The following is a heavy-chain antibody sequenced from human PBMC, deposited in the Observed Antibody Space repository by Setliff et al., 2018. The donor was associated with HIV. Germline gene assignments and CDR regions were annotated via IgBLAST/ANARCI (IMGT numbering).Heavy chain of an antibody. CDR3: ARAAYGYDSSGYFFDY. V-gene: IGHV1-18*01. D-gene: IGHD3-22*01. CDR1: GYTFTSYG. Sequence: ASVKVSCKASGYTFTSYGISWVRQAPGRGLEWMGWISAYNGNTNYAQKLQGRVTMTTDTSTSTAYMELRSLRSDDTAVYYCARAAYGYDSSGYFFDYWGQGTLVTVSS. CDR2: ISAYNGNT. J-gene: IGHJ4*02.